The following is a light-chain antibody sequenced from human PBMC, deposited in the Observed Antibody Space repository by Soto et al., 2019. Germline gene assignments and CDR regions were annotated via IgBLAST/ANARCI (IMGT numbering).Light chain of an antibody. CDR2: GNS. J-gene: IGLJ1*01. CDR1: SSNIGAGYD. CDR3: QSYNRSLSGYV. V-gene: IGLV1-40*01. Sequence: QSVLTQPPSVSGAPGQRVTISCTGSSSNIGAGYDVHWYQQLPGTAPKLLISGNSNRPSGVPDRFSGSKSGTSASLAITGLQSEADADYYCQSYNRSLSGYVFGTGTKLTVL.